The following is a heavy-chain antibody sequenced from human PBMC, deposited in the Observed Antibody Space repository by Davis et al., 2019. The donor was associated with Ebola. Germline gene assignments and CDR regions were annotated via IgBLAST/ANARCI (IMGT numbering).Heavy chain of an antibody. CDR1: GYTFTSYA. CDR2: INAGNGNT. Sequence: ASVKVSCKASGYTFTSYAMHWVRQAPGQRLEWMGWINAGNGNTKYSQKLQGRVTMTTDISTSTAYMELRSLRSDDTAVYYCARDPKPRRWLQSLSDYWGQGTLVTVSS. CDR3: ARDPKPRRWLQSLSDY. J-gene: IGHJ4*02. D-gene: IGHD5-24*01. V-gene: IGHV1-3*01.